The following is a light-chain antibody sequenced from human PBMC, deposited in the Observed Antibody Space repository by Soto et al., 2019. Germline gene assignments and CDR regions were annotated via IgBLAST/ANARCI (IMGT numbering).Light chain of an antibody. CDR2: GAS. J-gene: IGKJ3*01. CDR1: QSVGSTY. Sequence: EIVLTQSPGTLSLSPGERATLSCRASQSVGSTYLAWYQQKPGQAPRLLIYGASTRATGIPDRFTGSGSGTDFTLTISRLEPEDLAVYYCQHYGSSLLFTFGPGTKVDIK. CDR3: QHYGSSLLFT. V-gene: IGKV3-20*01.